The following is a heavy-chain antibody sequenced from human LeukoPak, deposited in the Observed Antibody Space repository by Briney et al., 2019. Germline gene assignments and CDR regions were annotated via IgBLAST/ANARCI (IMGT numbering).Heavy chain of an antibody. J-gene: IGHJ4*02. CDR3: ADSIAASPAPVDY. Sequence: PSETLSLTCAVYGGSFSGYYWSWIRQPPGKGLEWIGEINHSGSTNYNPSLKSRVTISVDTSKNQFSLKLSSVTAADTAVYYCADSIAASPAPVDYWGQGTLVTVSS. D-gene: IGHD6-6*01. CDR1: GGSFSGYY. CDR2: INHSGST. V-gene: IGHV4-34*01.